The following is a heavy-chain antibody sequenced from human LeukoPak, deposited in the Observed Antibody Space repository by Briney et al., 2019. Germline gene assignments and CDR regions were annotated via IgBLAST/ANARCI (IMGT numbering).Heavy chain of an antibody. D-gene: IGHD3-10*01. J-gene: IGHJ4*02. CDR3: AKVAKYYYGSETYFFFDH. V-gene: IGHV4-59*01. Sequence: SETLSLTCTVSGGSISSYYWSWIRQPPGKGLEWIGYIYYSGSTNYNPSLKSRVTISVDTSKNQFSLKLSSVTAADTAVYYCAKVAKYYYGSETYFFFDHWGQGTLDTVSS. CDR1: GGSISSYY. CDR2: IYYSGST.